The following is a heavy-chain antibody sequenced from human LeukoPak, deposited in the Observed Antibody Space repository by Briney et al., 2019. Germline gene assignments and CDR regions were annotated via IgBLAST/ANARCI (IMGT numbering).Heavy chain of an antibody. V-gene: IGHV3-66*01. CDR1: GFTFSSYG. CDR3: ARALRDGYNRGIDY. J-gene: IGHJ4*02. Sequence: GRSLRLSCAASGFTFSSYGMHWVRQAPGKGLEWVSVIYSGGSILYADSVKGRFTISRDNSKNTVYLQMNSLRAEDTAVYYCARALRDGYNRGIDYWGQGTLVTVSS. D-gene: IGHD5-24*01. CDR2: IYSGGSI.